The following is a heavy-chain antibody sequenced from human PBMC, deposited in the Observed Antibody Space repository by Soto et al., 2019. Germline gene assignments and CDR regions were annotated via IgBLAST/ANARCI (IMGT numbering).Heavy chain of an antibody. V-gene: IGHV3-23*01. CDR1: GFTFSIYA. CDR2: ISASGGST. CDR3: AYYGDYYFDY. D-gene: IGHD4-17*01. Sequence: EVLLLGSGGGLVQPGGSLRLSCSASGFTFSIYAMSWVRQAPGKGLEWVSSISASGGSTYYADSVKGRFTISRDNSKNTLYLQMNSLSAEDMAVYYCAYYGDYYFDYWGQGTLVTVSS. J-gene: IGHJ4*02.